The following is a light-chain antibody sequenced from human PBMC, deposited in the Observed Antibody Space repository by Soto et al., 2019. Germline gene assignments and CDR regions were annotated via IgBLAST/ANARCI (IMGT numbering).Light chain of an antibody. V-gene: IGLV2-14*01. CDR3: SSYTSSSTVI. CDR2: DVR. J-gene: IGLJ2*01. CDR1: SSDIGGYNY. Sequence: ALTQPASMSGSPGQSITISCTGTSSDIGGYNYISWYQQLPGKAPKFIIYDVRNRPSGVSNRFSGSRSGNTASLTISGLQAEDEADYYCSSYTSSSTVIFGGGTKLTVL.